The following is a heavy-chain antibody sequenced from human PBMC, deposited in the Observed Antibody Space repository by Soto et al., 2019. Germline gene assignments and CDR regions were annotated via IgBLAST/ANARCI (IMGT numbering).Heavy chain of an antibody. J-gene: IGHJ4*02. CDR3: AKDRPELAVWPQAFDY. CDR1: GFTFSSYG. V-gene: IGHV3-30*18. D-gene: IGHD1-26*01. CDR2: ISYDGSNK. Sequence: GGSLRLSCAASGFTFSSYGMHWVRQAPGKGLEWVAVISYDGSNKYYADSVKGRFTISRDNSKNTLYLQMNSLRAEDTAVYYCAKDRPELAVWPQAFDYWGQGTLVTVSS.